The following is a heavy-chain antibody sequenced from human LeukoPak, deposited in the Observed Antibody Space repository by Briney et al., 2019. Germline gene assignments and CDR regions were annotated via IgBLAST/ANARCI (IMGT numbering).Heavy chain of an antibody. D-gene: IGHD3-10*01. CDR1: GVGFRSDS. V-gene: IGHV3-48*01. CDR2: ISSSSSMI. CDR3: ASYNTP. Sequence: VGSLRLSCAASGVGFRSDSISWVGGAPGQGRGRGRYISSSSSMIDYADSVKGRFTISRDNSKNTVYLQMNSLRAEDTVVYYCASYNTPWGQGTLVTVSS. J-gene: IGHJ5*02.